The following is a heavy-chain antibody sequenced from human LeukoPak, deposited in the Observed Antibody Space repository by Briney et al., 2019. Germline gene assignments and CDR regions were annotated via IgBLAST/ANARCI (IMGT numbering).Heavy chain of an antibody. J-gene: IGHJ4*02. CDR2: ISYDGSNK. CDR3: ARESEPGVDY. D-gene: IGHD1-14*01. Sequence: LSLTCTVSGGSISSYYWSWIRQPPGKGLEWVAVISYDGSNKYYADSVKGRFTISKDNSKNTLYLQMNSLRAEDTAVYYCARESEPGVDYWGQGTLVTVSS. CDR1: GGSISSYY. V-gene: IGHV3-30-3*01.